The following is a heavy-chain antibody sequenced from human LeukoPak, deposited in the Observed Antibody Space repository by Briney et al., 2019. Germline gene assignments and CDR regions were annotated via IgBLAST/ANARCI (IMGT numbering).Heavy chain of an antibody. D-gene: IGHD4-23*01. Sequence: GGSLRLSCAASGFTFSSYAMSWVRQAPGKGLEWVSSISSSSSYIYYADSVKGRFTISRDNAKNSLYLQMNSLRAEDTAVYYCARDNTDYGGIPFDYWGQGTLVTVSS. CDR3: ARDNTDYGGIPFDY. J-gene: IGHJ4*02. V-gene: IGHV3-21*01. CDR1: GFTFSSYA. CDR2: ISSSSSYI.